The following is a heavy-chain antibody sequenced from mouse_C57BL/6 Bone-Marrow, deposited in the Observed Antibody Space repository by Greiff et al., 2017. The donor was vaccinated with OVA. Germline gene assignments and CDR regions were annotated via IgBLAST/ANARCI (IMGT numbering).Heavy chain of an antibody. CDR2: IYPGNSDT. D-gene: IGHD1-1*01. V-gene: IGHV1-5*01. Sequence: DVQLQESGTVLARPGASVKMSCKTSGYTFTSYWMHWVKQRPGQGLEWIGAIYPGNSDTSYNQKFKGKAKLTAVTSASTAYMELSSLTNEDSAVYYCTRSITTVVAETFDYWGQGTTLTVSS. J-gene: IGHJ2*01. CDR3: TRSITTVVAETFDY. CDR1: GYTFTSYW.